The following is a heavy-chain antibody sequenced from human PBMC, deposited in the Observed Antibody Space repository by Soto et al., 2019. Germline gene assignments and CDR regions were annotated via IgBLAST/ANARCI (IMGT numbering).Heavy chain of an antibody. J-gene: IGHJ2*01. CDR2: IYSGGAT. CDR1: GFTVINKY. D-gene: IGHD4-17*01. V-gene: IGHV3-53*01. CDR3: ARVDYGDYGWYFDL. Sequence: GGSLRLSCAASGFTVINKYMTWVRQAPGKGLEWVSVIYSGGATSYADSVKGRFTISRDNSKDILYLQMNSLRAEDTAVYYCARVDYGDYGWYFDLWGRGTLVTVSS.